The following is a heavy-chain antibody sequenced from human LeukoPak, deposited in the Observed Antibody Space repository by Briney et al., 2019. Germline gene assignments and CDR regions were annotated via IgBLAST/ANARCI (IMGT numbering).Heavy chain of an antibody. Sequence: PGGSLRLSCAASGFTFSSYSMNWVRQAPGKGLEWVSSISSSSSYIYYADSVKGRFTISRGNAKNSLYLQMNSLRAEDTAVYYCARDFGGRITIFGVVITYFDYWGQGTLVTVSS. J-gene: IGHJ4*02. CDR3: ARDFGGRITIFGVVITYFDY. V-gene: IGHV3-21*01. D-gene: IGHD3-3*01. CDR1: GFTFSSYS. CDR2: ISSSSSYI.